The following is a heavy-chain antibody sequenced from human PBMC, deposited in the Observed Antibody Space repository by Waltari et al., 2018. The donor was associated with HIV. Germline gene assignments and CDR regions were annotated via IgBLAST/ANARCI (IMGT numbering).Heavy chain of an antibody. J-gene: IGHJ1*01. Sequence: QVQLVQSGAEVKQSGSSVKVSGTASGGTFSTNAFSWVRQAPGQAPEWMGGITPLYGIANYAQVFQGRVTITADESTTTLFMELSSLRSDDTAVYYCARDAIPKGVFFQHWGQGTLLVVSS. CDR3: ARDAIPKGVFFQH. CDR2: ITPLYGIA. D-gene: IGHD2-2*02. CDR1: GGTFSTNA. V-gene: IGHV1-69*01.